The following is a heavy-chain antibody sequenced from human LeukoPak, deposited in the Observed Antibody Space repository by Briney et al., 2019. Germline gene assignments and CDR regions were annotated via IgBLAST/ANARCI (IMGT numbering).Heavy chain of an antibody. CDR2: ISYDGSNK. D-gene: IGHD3-3*01. Sequence: GRSLRLSCAASGFTFSSYAMHWVRQAPGKGLEWVAVISYDGSNKYYADSVKGRFTISRDNSKNTLYLQMNSLRAEDTAVYYCARDTQRINRTLNVLRFLEWLLCPDYWGQGTLVTVSS. J-gene: IGHJ4*02. CDR1: GFTFSSYA. CDR3: ARDTQRINRTLNVLRFLEWLLCPDY. V-gene: IGHV3-30-3*01.